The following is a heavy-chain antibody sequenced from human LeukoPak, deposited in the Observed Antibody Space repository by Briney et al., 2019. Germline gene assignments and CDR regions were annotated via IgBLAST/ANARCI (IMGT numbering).Heavy chain of an antibody. CDR3: ARSAPYYYYGMDV. V-gene: IGHV3-30*04. CDR2: ISYDGSNK. CDR1: GFTFSSYA. J-gene: IGHJ6*02. Sequence: GGSLRLSCAASGFTFSSYAMHWVRQAPGKGLEWVAVISYDGSNKYYADSVKGRFTTSRDNSKNTLYLQMNSLRAEDTAVYYCARSAPYYYYGMDVWGQGTTVTVSS.